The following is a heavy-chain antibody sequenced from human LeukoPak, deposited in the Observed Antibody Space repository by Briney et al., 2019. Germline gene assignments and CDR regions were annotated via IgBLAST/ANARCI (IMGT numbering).Heavy chain of an antibody. D-gene: IGHD2-15*01. CDR2: INPHSGGA. Sequence: ASVNVSCTASGDTFTGYYIHWVRQAPGQGLEWLGWINPHSGGAVHAHNLQGRVTMTRDTSVTTFYMELIRLQSDDTAVYYCASTPTPGGMAVWGQGTTVIVSS. J-gene: IGHJ6*02. CDR3: ASTPTPGGMAV. CDR1: GDTFTGYY. V-gene: IGHV1-2*07.